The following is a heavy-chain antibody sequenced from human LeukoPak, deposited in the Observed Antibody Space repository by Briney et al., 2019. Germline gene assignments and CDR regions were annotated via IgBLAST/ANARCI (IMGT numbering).Heavy chain of an antibody. D-gene: IGHD3-3*01. Sequence: GGSLRLSCAASGFTFSSYSMNWVRQAPGKGLEWVSYISSSSSTIYYADSVKGRFTISRDNAKNSLYLQMNSLRAEDTAVYYCARGQDYDFWSSYNWFDPWGQGTLVTVSS. V-gene: IGHV3-48*01. CDR2: ISSSSSTI. CDR3: ARGQDYDFWSSYNWFDP. CDR1: GFTFSSYS. J-gene: IGHJ5*02.